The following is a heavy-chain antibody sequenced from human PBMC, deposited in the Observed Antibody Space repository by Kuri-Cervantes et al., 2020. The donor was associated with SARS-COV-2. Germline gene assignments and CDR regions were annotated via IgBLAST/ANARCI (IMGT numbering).Heavy chain of an antibody. Sequence: GSLRLSGAVYGGSFSGYYWSWIRQPPGKGLEWIGEINDSGSTNYNPSLKSRVTISVDTSKNQFSLKLSSVTAADTAVCYCARGGFCYGAGYFDYWGQGTLVTVSS. CDR3: ARGGFCYGAGYFDY. D-gene: IGHD4-17*01. CDR2: INDSGST. J-gene: IGHJ4*02. CDR1: GGSFSGYY. V-gene: IGHV4-34*01.